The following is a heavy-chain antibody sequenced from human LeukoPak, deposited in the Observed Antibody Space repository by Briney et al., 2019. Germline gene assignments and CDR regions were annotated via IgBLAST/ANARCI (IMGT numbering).Heavy chain of an antibody. CDR2: INHSGST. D-gene: IGHD3-16*02. CDR3: ARGPYDYVWGSYRPPFDY. CDR1: GGSFSGYY. V-gene: IGHV4-34*01. Sequence: SETLSLTCAVYGGSFSGYYWSWIRQPPGKGLEWIGEINHSGSTNYNPSLKSRVTISVDTSKNQFSLRLSSVTAADTAVYYCARGPYDYVWGSYRPPFDYWGQGTLVTVSS. J-gene: IGHJ4*02.